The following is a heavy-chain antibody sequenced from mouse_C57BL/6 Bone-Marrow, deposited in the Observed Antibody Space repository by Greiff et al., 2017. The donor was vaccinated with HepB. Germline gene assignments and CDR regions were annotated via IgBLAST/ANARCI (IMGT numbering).Heavy chain of an antibody. V-gene: IGHV1-15*01. Sequence: QVQLQQSGAELARPGASVTLSCKASGYTFTDYEMHWVKQTPVHGLEWIGAIDPETGGTAYNQKFKGKAILTADKSSSPAYMELRSLTSEDSAVYYCTRGGDYYGSSPFDYWGQGTTLTVSS. CDR3: TRGGDYYGSSPFDY. CDR2: IDPETGGT. CDR1: GYTFTDYE. D-gene: IGHD1-1*01. J-gene: IGHJ2*01.